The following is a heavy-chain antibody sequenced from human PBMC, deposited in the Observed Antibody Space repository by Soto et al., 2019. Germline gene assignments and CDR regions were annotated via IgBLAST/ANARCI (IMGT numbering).Heavy chain of an antibody. CDR2: IYYSGST. CDR3: ARGVKCSSTNCYRWFDP. D-gene: IGHD2-2*02. CDR1: GGSISSSSYY. V-gene: IGHV4-39*01. J-gene: IGHJ5*02. Sequence: ETLSLTFTVSGGSISSSSYYWGWIRQPPVKGLEWIGSIYYSGSTYYNPSLKSRVTISVDTSKNQFSLKLSSVTAADTAVYYCARGVKCSSTNCYRWFDPWGQGTLVTVSS.